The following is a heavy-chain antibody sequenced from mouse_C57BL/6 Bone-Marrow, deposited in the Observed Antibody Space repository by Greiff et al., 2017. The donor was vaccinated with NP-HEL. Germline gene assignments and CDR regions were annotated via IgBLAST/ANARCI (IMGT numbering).Heavy chain of an antibody. CDR1: GYNFTSYG. CDR2: IYPRSGNT. V-gene: IGHV1-81*01. J-gene: IGHJ1*03. Sequence: VQLQQSGAELARPGASVKLSCKASGYNFTSYGISWVKQRTGQGLEWIGEIYPRSGNTYYNEKFKGKATLTADKSSSTAYMELRSLTSEDSAVYFCARLLYYSNYPYWYFDVWGTGTTVTVSS. CDR3: ARLLYYSNYPYWYFDV. D-gene: IGHD2-5*01.